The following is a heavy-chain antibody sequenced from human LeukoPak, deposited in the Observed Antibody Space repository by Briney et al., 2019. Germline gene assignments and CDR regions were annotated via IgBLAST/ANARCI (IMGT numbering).Heavy chain of an antibody. J-gene: IGHJ4*02. D-gene: IGHD5-12*01. CDR3: ARQRDSGFDFDS. CDR2: IYPSDSDT. Sequence: GESLKISCMGSGYSLTNYWIGWVCQVPGSGLEWMGVIYPSDSDTRYSPSLQGQVTISADKSIDTAYLQWSSLKASDTAMYYCARQRDSGFDFDSWGQGTLVTVSS. CDR1: GYSLTNYW. V-gene: IGHV5-51*01.